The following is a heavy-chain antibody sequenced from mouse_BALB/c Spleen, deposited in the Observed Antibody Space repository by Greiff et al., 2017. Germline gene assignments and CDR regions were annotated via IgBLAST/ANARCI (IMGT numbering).Heavy chain of an antibody. CDR3: ARDWDDY. V-gene: IGHV5-6-3*01. J-gene: IGHJ2*01. CDR1: GFTFSSYG. CDR2: INSNGGST. Sequence: EVKVVESGGGLVQPGGSLKLSCAASGFTFSSYGMSWVRQTPDKRLELVATINSNGGSTYYPDSVKGRFTISRDNAKNTLYLQMSSLKSEDTAMYYCARDWDDYWGQGTTLTVSS. D-gene: IGHD4-1*01.